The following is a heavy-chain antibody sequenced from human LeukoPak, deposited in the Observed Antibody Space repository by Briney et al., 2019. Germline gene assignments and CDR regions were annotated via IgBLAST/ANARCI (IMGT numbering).Heavy chain of an antibody. D-gene: IGHD2-15*01. J-gene: IGHJ4*02. CDR3: TTDLYGGNEFDY. V-gene: IGHV3-15*01. CDR2: IKTKTNGGTT. CDR1: GFTFSNAW. Sequence: GGSLRLSCAASGFTFSNAWMSWVRQAPGKGLEWVGRIKTKTNGGTTGYAAPVKGRFTISRDDSKNTLYLQVNSLKIEDTAVYYCTTDLYGGNEFDYWGQGTLVTVSS.